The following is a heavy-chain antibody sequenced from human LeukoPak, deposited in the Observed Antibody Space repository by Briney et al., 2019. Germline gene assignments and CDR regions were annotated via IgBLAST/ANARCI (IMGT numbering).Heavy chain of an antibody. CDR1: GSTFNSYA. V-gene: IGHV3-23*01. Sequence: GGSLRLSCAASGSTFNSYAMNWVRQAPGKGLEWVSAISGSGGNIYYADSVKGRFTISRDNSKNTLYLQMNSLRAEDTAVYYCATSAGDYPHWGQGTLVTVSS. CDR2: ISGSGGNI. J-gene: IGHJ4*02. CDR3: ATSAGDYPH. D-gene: IGHD4-17*01.